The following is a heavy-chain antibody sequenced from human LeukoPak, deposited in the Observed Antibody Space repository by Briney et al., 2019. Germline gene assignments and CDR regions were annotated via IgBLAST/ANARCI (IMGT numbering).Heavy chain of an antibody. CDR1: GFTFSNYW. Sequence: GGSLRLSCAASGFTFSNYWMSWVRQAPGKGLEWVANINQDGSEKYYVDSVKGRFTISRDNSKNTLYLQMNSLRAEDTAVYYCAKMGGSTSWKRGIHNWFDPWGQGTLVTVSS. CDR2: INQDGSEK. V-gene: IGHV3-7*05. CDR3: AKMGGSTSWKRGIHNWFDP. D-gene: IGHD2-2*01. J-gene: IGHJ5*02.